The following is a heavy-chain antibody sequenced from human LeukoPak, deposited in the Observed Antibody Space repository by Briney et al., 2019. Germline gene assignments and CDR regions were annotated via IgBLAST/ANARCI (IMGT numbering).Heavy chain of an antibody. D-gene: IGHD4-17*01. CDR3: AREGYGDRCVDV. V-gene: IGHV3-20*04. CDR1: GFTFEDYG. Sequence: GGSLRLSCAASGFTFEDYGMNWVRRAPGKGLEWVSGINWNGGTIGYADSVEGRFTISRDSAKRSLYLQMDSLRAEDTALYYCAREGYGDRCVDVWGKGTTVIVSS. J-gene: IGHJ6*04. CDR2: INWNGGTI.